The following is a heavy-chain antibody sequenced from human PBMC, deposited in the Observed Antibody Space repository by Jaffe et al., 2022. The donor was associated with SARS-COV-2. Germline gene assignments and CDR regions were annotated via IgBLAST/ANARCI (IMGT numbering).Heavy chain of an antibody. CDR3: ARDRLTMTDNLVFDY. V-gene: IGHV1-18*01. CDR2: ISGYNGNT. J-gene: IGHJ4*02. Sequence: QVQLVQSGAEVKKPGASVKVSCKASGYTFSSYGFGWLRQAPGQGLEWMGWISGYNGNTDYAQKFKGRVTMTTDTSTSTAYMELRGLRSDDTAVYFCARDRLTMTDNLVFDYWGQGTLVTVSS. D-gene: IGHD1-1*01. CDR1: GYTFSSYG.